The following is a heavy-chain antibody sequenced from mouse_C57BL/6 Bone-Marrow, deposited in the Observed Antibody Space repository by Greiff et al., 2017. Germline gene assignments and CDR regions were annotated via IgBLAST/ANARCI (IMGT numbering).Heavy chain of an antibody. V-gene: IGHV1-72*01. Sequence: VQLQQPGAELVKPGASVKLSCKASGSTFPSYWMHWVKQRPGRGLGWIGRIDPNSGGTKYNEKFKSKATLTVDKPSSTAYMQLSSLTSEDSAVYYCAGLSMDYWGQGTSVTVSS. D-gene: IGHD3-1*01. J-gene: IGHJ4*01. CDR1: GSTFPSYW. CDR3: AGLSMDY. CDR2: IDPNSGGT.